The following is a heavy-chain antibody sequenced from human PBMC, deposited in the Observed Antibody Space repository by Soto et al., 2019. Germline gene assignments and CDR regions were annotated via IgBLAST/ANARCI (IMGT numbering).Heavy chain of an antibody. CDR2: IYFTGST. CDR3: VRGSCSSASCYTGDY. D-gene: IGHD2-2*02. Sequence: SETLSLTCTVSNASISSYYWSWIRQPPGKGLEWIGYIYFTGSTNYNPSLKSRVTISVDTSKNHFSLKLSSMTAGDTAVYYCVRGSCSSASCYTGDYWGQGILVTVSS. J-gene: IGHJ4*02. V-gene: IGHV4-59*01. CDR1: NASISSYY.